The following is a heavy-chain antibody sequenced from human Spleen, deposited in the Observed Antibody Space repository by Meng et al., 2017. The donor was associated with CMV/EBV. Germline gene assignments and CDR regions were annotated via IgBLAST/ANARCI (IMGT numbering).Heavy chain of an antibody. D-gene: IGHD6-19*01. CDR1: GYTFTSYG. Sequence: ASVKVSCKASGYTFTSYGISWVRQAPGQGLEWMGWISAYNGNTNYAQKLQGRVTMTTDTSTSTAYMELRSLRSDDTAVYYCARDAHSSGWVIGSLASDYYYYGMDVRGQGTTVTVSS. CDR2: ISAYNGNT. CDR3: ARDAHSSGWVIGSLASDYYYYGMDV. J-gene: IGHJ6*02. V-gene: IGHV1-18*01.